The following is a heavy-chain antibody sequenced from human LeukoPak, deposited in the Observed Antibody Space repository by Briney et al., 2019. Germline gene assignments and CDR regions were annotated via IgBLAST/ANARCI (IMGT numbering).Heavy chain of an antibody. Sequence: GRSLRLSCTASGFTFDDYTIHWVRQAPGEGRERVSGFTWNSGSIGYADSVTGRFPLSRDNAKNSLSMQMTSLRPDDTALFYCAKEGGSSSWYLGYWGQGTLVTFSS. CDR3: AKEGGSSSWYLGY. J-gene: IGHJ4*02. V-gene: IGHV3-9*01. CDR1: GFTFDDYT. CDR2: FTWNSGSI. D-gene: IGHD6-13*01.